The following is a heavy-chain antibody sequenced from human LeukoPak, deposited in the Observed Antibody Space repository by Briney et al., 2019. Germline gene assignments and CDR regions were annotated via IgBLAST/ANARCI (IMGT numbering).Heavy chain of an antibody. Sequence: GGSLRLSCAASGFSFSTYAMSWVRQAPGKGLEWVAFIRYDGSNKYYADSVKGRFTISRDNSKNTLYLQMNSLRADDTAVYYCANSGLNRFEYWGQGALVTVSS. D-gene: IGHD2-15*01. CDR1: GFSFSTYA. CDR2: IRYDGSNK. J-gene: IGHJ4*02. CDR3: ANSGLNRFEY. V-gene: IGHV3-30*02.